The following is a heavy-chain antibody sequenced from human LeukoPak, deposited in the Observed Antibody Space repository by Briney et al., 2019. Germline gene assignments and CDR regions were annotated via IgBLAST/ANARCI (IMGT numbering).Heavy chain of an antibody. D-gene: IGHD3-22*01. J-gene: IGHJ4*02. V-gene: IGHV3-7*01. CDR3: ARVKYDSSGYYGILDY. CDR1: GFMFNNYW. CDR2: INQDGSDK. Sequence: PGGSLRLSCAASGFMFNNYWMTWVRQAPGKGLEWVGNINQDGSDKYYGDSVKGRFTISRDNAKKSLYLQMSSLRAEHTAVYYCARVKYDSSGYYGILDYWGQGPLVTVSS.